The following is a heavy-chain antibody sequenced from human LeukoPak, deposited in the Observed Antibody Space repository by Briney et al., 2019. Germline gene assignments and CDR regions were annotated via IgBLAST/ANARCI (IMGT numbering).Heavy chain of an antibody. J-gene: IGHJ6*02. CDR3: ARAVAGTLYYHYYGMDV. Sequence: SQTLSLTFAISGDSVSINSAAWNWIRQSPSRGLEWLGRTYYRSKWYNDYAVSVKSRITINPDTSKNQFSLQLNSVTPEDTAVYYCARAVAGTLYYHYYGMDVWGQGTTVTVSS. V-gene: IGHV6-1*01. CDR2: TYYRSKWYN. D-gene: IGHD6-19*01. CDR1: GDSVSINSAA.